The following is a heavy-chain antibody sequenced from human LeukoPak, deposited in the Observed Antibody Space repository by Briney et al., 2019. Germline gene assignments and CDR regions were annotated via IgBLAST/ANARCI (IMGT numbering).Heavy chain of an antibody. CDR3: AKSVESAVTTNPYFVY. D-gene: IGHD4-17*01. CDR1: GFTFSSYD. V-gene: IGHV3-23*01. CDR2: IRGSGDST. Sequence: GGSLRLSCAATGFTFSSYDMSWVRQAPGKGLEWVSAIRGSGDSTYYADSVKGRFTISRDSSKNTLYLQMNSLRAEDTAVYYCAKSVESAVTTNPYFVYWGQGTLVTVSS. J-gene: IGHJ4*02.